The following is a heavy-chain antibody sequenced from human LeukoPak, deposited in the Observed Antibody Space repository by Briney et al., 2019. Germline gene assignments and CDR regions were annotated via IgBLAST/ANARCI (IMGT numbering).Heavy chain of an antibody. D-gene: IGHD3-3*01. V-gene: IGHV4-4*07. Sequence: PSETLSLTCTVSGGSISSYYWSWIRQPAGKGLEWIGRIYYSGSTNYNPSLKSRVTIPVDTSKNQFSLKLSSVTAADTAVYYCARVNDFWSGSRMYYYYGMDVWGQGTTVTVSS. CDR3: ARVNDFWSGSRMYYYYGMDV. CDR2: IYYSGST. J-gene: IGHJ6*02. CDR1: GGSISSYY.